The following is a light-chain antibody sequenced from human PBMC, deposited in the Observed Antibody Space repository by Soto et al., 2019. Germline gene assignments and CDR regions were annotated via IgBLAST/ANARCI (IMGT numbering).Light chain of an antibody. Sequence: QSVLPPPPSVSGAPGQRVTISCTGSSSNIGAGSNVHWYQQLPGTDPKLLIYGNSNRPSGVPDRFSGSKSGTSAALAITGLQAEDEAYYYCQSYDSSLSGFEVFGGGTKLTVL. V-gene: IGLV1-40*01. CDR1: SSNIGAGSN. CDR2: GNS. J-gene: IGLJ2*01. CDR3: QSYDSSLSGFEV.